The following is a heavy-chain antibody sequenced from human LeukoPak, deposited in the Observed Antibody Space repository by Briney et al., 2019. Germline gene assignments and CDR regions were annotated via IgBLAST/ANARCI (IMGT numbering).Heavy chain of an antibody. CDR3: ARESEGKWELLSSQLNWFDP. CDR2: INPSGGST. Sequence: ASVKVSCKASGYTFTSYYMHWVRQAPGQGLEWMGIINPSGGSTSYAQKFQGRVTMTRDTSTSTVYMELSSLRSEDTAVYYCARESEGKWELLSSQLNWFDPWGQGTLVAVSS. J-gene: IGHJ5*02. V-gene: IGHV1-46*01. CDR1: GYTFTSYY. D-gene: IGHD1-26*01.